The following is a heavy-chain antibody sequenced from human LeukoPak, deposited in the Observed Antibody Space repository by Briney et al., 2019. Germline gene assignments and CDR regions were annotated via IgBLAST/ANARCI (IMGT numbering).Heavy chain of an antibody. J-gene: IGHJ3*01. D-gene: IGHD2-2*01. CDR1: GFTFSSYA. CDR3: ARRYCSTCPTGHSFDL. CDR2: ISGSGGST. V-gene: IGHV3-23*01. Sequence: GGSLRLSCAASGFTFSSYAMSWARQAPGKGLEWVSAISGSGGSTHYADSVNGRFTISRDNSKNTLYLQMNSLRAEDTAVYYCARRYCSTCPTGHSFDLWGQGTMVTVSS.